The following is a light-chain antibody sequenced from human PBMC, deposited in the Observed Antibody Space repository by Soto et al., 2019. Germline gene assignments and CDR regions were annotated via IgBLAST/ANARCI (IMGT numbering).Light chain of an antibody. Sequence: EVVLTQSPVTLSLSPGERATLSCRASQSFRGLLAWYQQKPGQAPRLLIYDAYNRASGIPPRFSGSGSGTDFTLTISSLEPEDSAVYYWQQYGSSLQTFGQGTKLEIK. J-gene: IGKJ2*01. CDR1: QSFRGL. CDR3: QQYGSSLQT. V-gene: IGKV3-11*01. CDR2: DAY.